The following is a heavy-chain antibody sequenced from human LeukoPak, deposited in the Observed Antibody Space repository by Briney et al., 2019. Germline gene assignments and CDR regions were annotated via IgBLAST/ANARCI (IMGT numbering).Heavy chain of an antibody. CDR2: IYYSGST. D-gene: IGHD4-17*01. CDR3: ARGAAVTNWYFDL. CDR1: GGSISSYY. Sequence: SETLSLTCTVSGGSISSYYWSWVRQPPGKGLEWIGYIYYSGSTSYNPSLKSRVTISVDTSKNQFSLKLSSVTAADTAVYYCARGAAVTNWYFDLWGRGTLVTVSS. J-gene: IGHJ2*01. V-gene: IGHV4-59*01.